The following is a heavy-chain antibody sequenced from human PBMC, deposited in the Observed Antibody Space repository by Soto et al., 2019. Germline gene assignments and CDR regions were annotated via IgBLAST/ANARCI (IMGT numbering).Heavy chain of an antibody. J-gene: IGHJ5*02. CDR2: ISAYNGNT. D-gene: IGHD3-10*01. Sequence: QVQLVQSGAEVKKPGASVKVSCKASGYTFTSYGISWVRQAPGQGLEWMGWISAYNGNTNYAQKLQGRGTMTTDTHTSTGYMELRCLRSDDTGGYYCARANYDGSGSYYRQDTSRYNWFDPCGQGTLVTVSS. V-gene: IGHV1-18*01. CDR3: ARANYDGSGSYYRQDTSRYNWFDP. CDR1: GYTFTSYG.